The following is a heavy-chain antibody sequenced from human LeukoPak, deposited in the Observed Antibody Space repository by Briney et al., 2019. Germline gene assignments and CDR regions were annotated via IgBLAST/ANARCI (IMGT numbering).Heavy chain of an antibody. CDR3: AKGGFGRPFDY. CDR2: IKTDGSIT. CDR1: GFSFSVFW. D-gene: IGHD3-10*01. V-gene: IGHV3-74*01. J-gene: IGHJ4*02. Sequence: GGSLRLSCAASGFSFSVFWMHWVRQVPGKGPVWVSRIKTDGSITDYADSVQGRFTISRDNSKNTLFLQMDSLRAEDTAVYYCAKGGFGRPFDYWGQGTLVTVSS.